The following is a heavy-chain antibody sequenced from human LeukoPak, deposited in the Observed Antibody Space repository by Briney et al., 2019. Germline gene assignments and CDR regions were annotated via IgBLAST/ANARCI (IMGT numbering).Heavy chain of an antibody. Sequence: ASVKVSCKASGYTFTDYYMHWVRQAPGQGLEWMGWINSNSGGTNYAQKFQGRVTMTRDTSISTAYMELSRLRSDDTAVYYCARREARDYATQNWFDPWGQGTLVTVSS. CDR1: GYTFTDYY. J-gene: IGHJ5*02. CDR2: INSNSGGT. CDR3: ARREARDYATQNWFDP. D-gene: IGHD4-17*01. V-gene: IGHV1-2*02.